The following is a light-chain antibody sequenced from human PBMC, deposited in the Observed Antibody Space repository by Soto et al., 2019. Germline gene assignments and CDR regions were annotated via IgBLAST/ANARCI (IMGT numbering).Light chain of an antibody. Sequence: IVMTQSPATLSVSPGERATLSCRASQSAGSNLAWYQQKPGQAPRLLIYRASTRATGIPARFSGSGSGTEFTLTISSLQSEDFAVYHCQQYNNWQSLTFGGGTKVDIK. J-gene: IGKJ4*01. CDR3: QQYNNWQSLT. V-gene: IGKV3-15*01. CDR2: RAS. CDR1: QSAGSN.